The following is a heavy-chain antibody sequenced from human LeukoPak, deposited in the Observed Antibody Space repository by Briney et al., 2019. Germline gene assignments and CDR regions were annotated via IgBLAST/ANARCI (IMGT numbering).Heavy chain of an antibody. Sequence: GGSLRLSCAASGFTFSSYGMHRVRQAPGKGLEWVAFIRYDGSSQRYTDSVKGRFTISRDNSKNTVYLQMNSLRAEDTAVYYCAKRRDVAAGGSGAFDYWGQGSLVTVSS. D-gene: IGHD6-13*01. CDR2: IRYDGSSQ. J-gene: IGHJ4*02. CDR1: GFTFSSYG. CDR3: AKRRDVAAGGSGAFDY. V-gene: IGHV3-30*02.